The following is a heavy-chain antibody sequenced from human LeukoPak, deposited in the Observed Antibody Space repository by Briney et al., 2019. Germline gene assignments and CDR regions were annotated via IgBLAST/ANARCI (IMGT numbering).Heavy chain of an antibody. CDR3: ARDNHFRGVLSY. D-gene: IGHD3-10*01. V-gene: IGHV3-48*04. Sequence: GGSLRLSCAASGFTFSSYWMSWVRQAPGKGLEWVSYISSSGSTIYYADSVKGRFTISRDNAKNSLYLQMNSLRAEDTAVYYCARDNHFRGVLSYWGQGTLVTVSS. CDR2: ISSSGSTI. CDR1: GFTFSSYW. J-gene: IGHJ4*02.